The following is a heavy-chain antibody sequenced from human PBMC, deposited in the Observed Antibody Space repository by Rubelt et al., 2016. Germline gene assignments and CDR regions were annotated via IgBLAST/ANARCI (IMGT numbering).Heavy chain of an antibody. CDR1: GGSISPYH. V-gene: IGHV4-59*01. Sequence: QVQLQESGPGLVKPSETLSLNCTVSGGSISPYHWSWIRQSPGKKLEWIGFVLDSGSTKYNPSLKSRVTISEDASKNQVSLGLSSGTAGDTAVYYCAGGTKSTYSYGSQRFDPWGQGTLVTVSS. J-gene: IGHJ5*02. D-gene: IGHD5-18*01. CDR2: VLDSGST. CDR3: AGGTKSTYSYGSQRFDP.